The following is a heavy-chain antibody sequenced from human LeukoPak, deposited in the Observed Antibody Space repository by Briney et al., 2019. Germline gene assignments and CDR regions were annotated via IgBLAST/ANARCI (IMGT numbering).Heavy chain of an antibody. CDR1: GGSISSYY. CDR2: IYYSGST. D-gene: IGHD3-22*01. CDR3: ARGYSPYDSSVYQPDY. J-gene: IGHJ4*02. Sequence: SETLSLTCTVSGGSISSYYWSWIRQPPGKGLEWIGYIYYSGSTNYNPSLKSRVTISVDTSKNQFSLKLSSVTAADTAVYYCARGYSPYDSSVYQPDYWGQGTLVTVSS. V-gene: IGHV4-59*01.